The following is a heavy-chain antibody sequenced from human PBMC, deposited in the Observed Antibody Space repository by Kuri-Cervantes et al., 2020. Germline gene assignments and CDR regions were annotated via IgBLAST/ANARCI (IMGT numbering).Heavy chain of an antibody. CDR2: IIPIFGTA. CDR3: ARGGYCSSTSCPPPDYYYYYMDV. J-gene: IGHJ6*03. V-gene: IGHV1-69*06. Sequence: SVKVSCKASGGTFSSYAISWVRQAPGQGLEWMGGIIPIFGTANYAQKFQGRVTITADKSTSTAYMELSSLRSEDTAVYYCARGGYCSSTSCPPPDYYYYYMDVWGKGTTVTVSS. D-gene: IGHD2-2*03. CDR1: GGTFSSYA.